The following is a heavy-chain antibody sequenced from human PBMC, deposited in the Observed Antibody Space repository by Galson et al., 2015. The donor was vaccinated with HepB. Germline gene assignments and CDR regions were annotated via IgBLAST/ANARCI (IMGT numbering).Heavy chain of an antibody. J-gene: IGHJ3*02. V-gene: IGHV4-4*02. Sequence: SETLSLTCAVSGGSISSSNWWSWVRQPPGKGLEWIGEIYHSGSTNYNPSLKSRVTISVDKSKNQFSLKLSSVTAADTAVYYCARDFARGYELDDAFDIWGQGTMVTVSS. CDR2: IYHSGST. CDR1: GGSISSSNW. CDR3: ARDFARGYELDDAFDI. D-gene: IGHD3-22*01.